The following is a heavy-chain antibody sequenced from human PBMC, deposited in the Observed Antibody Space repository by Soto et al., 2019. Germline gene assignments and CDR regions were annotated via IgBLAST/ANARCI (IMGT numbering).Heavy chain of an antibody. Sequence: GASVKLSCTASGYTFTVYYMHWVRQAPGQGLEWMGWINPNSGGTNYAQKFQGWVTMTRDTSISTAYMELSRLRSDDTAVYYCARAEGYYDFWSGYSSWGQGTLVTSPQ. J-gene: IGHJ4*02. V-gene: IGHV1-2*04. D-gene: IGHD3-3*01. CDR2: INPNSGGT. CDR3: ARAEGYYDFWSGYSS. CDR1: GYTFTVYY.